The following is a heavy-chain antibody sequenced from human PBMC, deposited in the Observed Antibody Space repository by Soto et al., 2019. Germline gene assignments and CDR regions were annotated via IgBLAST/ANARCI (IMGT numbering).Heavy chain of an antibody. CDR2: ISSSSNFI. D-gene: IGHD4-17*01. CDR1: GFTFNRYS. V-gene: IGHV3-21*06. Sequence: SLSLSGASSGFTFNRYSMNWVRQAPGKGLEWVSSISSSSNFIYYADSLKGRFTVSRDNARNSLYLQMDSLRSEDTAIYYCARADYGAYYRMDVWGQCTTDTVSS. J-gene: IGHJ6*02. CDR3: ARADYGAYYRMDV.